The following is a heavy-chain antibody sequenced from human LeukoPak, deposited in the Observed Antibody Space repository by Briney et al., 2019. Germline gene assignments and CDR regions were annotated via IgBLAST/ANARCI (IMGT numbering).Heavy chain of an antibody. CDR3: ANLDGDYLDY. J-gene: IGHJ4*02. CDR2: IRYDGSNK. V-gene: IGHV3-30*02. CDR1: GFTFSSYG. Sequence: GGSLRLSCAASGFTFSSYGMHWVCQAPGKGLEWVAFIRYDGSNKYYADSVKGRFTISRDNSKNTLYLQMNSLRAEDTAVYYCANLDGDYLDYWGQGTLVTVSS. D-gene: IGHD4-17*01.